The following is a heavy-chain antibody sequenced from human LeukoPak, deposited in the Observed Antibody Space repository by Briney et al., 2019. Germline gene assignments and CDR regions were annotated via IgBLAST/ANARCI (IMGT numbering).Heavy chain of an antibody. Sequence: PSETLSLTCTVSGGSLSSGDYYWSWIRQPPGKGLEWIGYIYYSGSTYYNPSLKSRVTISVDTSKNQFSLKLRSVTAADTAVYYCASIFVVVIDFDYWGQGTLVTVSS. CDR1: GGSLSSGDYY. J-gene: IGHJ4*02. V-gene: IGHV4-30-4*08. CDR2: IYYSGST. D-gene: IGHD3-3*02. CDR3: ASIFVVVIDFDY.